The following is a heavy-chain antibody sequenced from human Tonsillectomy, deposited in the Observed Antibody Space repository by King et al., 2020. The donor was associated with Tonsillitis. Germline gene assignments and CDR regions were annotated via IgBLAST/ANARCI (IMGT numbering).Heavy chain of an antibody. D-gene: IGHD3-22*01. Sequence: ITLKESGPTLVKPTQTLTLTCTFSGFSLSTSGVGVGWIRQPPGKALEWLALIYWNDDKRYSPSLKSRPTITKDTSKNQVVLTMTNMDPVDTATYYCAHPTRYYDSSGYYGVVDYWGQGTLVTVSS. V-gene: IGHV2-5*01. CDR3: AHPTRYYDSSGYYGVVDY. J-gene: IGHJ4*02. CDR2: IYWNDDK. CDR1: GFSLSTSGVG.